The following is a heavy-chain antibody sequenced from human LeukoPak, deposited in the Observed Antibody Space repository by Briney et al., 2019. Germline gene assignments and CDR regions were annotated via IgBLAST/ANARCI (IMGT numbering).Heavy chain of an antibody. V-gene: IGHV1-2*02. D-gene: IGHD6-13*01. CDR1: GYTFTGYY. J-gene: IGHJ2*01. CDR2: INPNSGGT. Sequence: ASVKVSCKASGYTFTGYYMHWVRQAPGQGLERMGWINPNSGGTNYAQKFQGRVTMTRDTSISTAYMELSRLRSDDTAVYYCARYTSSSSYWYFDLWGRGTLVTVSS. CDR3: ARYTSSSSYWYFDL.